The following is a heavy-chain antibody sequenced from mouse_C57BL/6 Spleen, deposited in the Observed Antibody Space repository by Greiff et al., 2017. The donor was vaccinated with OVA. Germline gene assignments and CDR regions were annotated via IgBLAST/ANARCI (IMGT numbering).Heavy chain of an antibody. CDR3: VSLYGNPSY. D-gene: IGHD2-1*01. J-gene: IGHJ3*01. Sequence: EVHLVESGGGLVQPKGSLKLSCAASGFSFNTYAMNWVRQAPGKGLEWVARIRSKSNNYATYYADSVKDRFTISRDDSESMLYLQMNNLKTEDTAMYYCVSLYGNPSYWGQGTLVTVSA. V-gene: IGHV10-1*01. CDR2: IRSKSNNYAT. CDR1: GFSFNTYA.